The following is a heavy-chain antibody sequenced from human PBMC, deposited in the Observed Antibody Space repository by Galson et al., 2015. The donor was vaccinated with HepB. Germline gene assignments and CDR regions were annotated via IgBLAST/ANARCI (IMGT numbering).Heavy chain of an antibody. D-gene: IGHD3-3*01. J-gene: IGHJ5*02. CDR2: INTNTGNP. CDR3: AREKGLEWLLFHWAAHAGWFDP. CDR1: GYTFTSYA. Sequence: SVKVSCKASGYTFTSYAMNWVRQAPGQGLEWMGWINTNTGNPTYAQGFTGRFVFSLDTSVSTAYLQISSLKAEDTAVYYCAREKGLEWLLFHWAAHAGWFDPWGQGTLVTVSS. V-gene: IGHV7-4-1*02.